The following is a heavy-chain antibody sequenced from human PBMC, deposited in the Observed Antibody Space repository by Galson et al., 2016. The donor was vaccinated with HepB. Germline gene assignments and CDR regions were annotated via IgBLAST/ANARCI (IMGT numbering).Heavy chain of an antibody. Sequence: QAPGKGLEWVSTISSGGGSTSYADSVRGRFTISRDNSKNTLYLQMNSLRAEDTALFYCAKDPMVTATRGYFDSWGQGTLVTVSS. J-gene: IGHJ4*02. CDR3: AKDPMVTATRGYFDS. CDR2: ISSGGGST. V-gene: IGHV3-23*01. D-gene: IGHD2-21*02.